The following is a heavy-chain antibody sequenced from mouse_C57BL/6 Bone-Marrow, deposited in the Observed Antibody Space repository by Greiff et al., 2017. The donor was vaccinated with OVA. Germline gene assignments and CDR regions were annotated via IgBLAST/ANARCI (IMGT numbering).Heavy chain of an antibody. CDR3: ARSRLGFAY. V-gene: IGHV1-54*01. CDR2: INPGSGGT. Sequence: QVQLKESGAELVRPGTSVKVSCKASGYAFTNYLIEWVKQRPGQGLEWIGVINPGSGGTNYNEKFKGKATLTADKSSSTAYMQLSSLTSEDSAVYFCARSRLGFAYWGQGTLVTVSA. CDR1: GYAFTNYL. D-gene: IGHD4-1*01. J-gene: IGHJ3*01.